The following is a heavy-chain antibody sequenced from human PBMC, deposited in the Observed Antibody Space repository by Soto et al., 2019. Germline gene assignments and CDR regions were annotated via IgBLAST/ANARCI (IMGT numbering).Heavy chain of an antibody. D-gene: IGHD6-19*01. CDR2: SIPIFGTA. J-gene: IGHJ6*02. CDR3: ARKGVSIAVELYYYYGMDV. Sequence: QVQLVQSGAEVKKPGSSVKVSCKASGGTFSSYAISWVRQAPGQGLEWMGGSIPIFGTANYAQKFQGRVTITADESTSTAYMELSSLRSEDTAVYYCARKGVSIAVELYYYYGMDVWGQGTTVTVSS. CDR1: GGTFSSYA. V-gene: IGHV1-69*01.